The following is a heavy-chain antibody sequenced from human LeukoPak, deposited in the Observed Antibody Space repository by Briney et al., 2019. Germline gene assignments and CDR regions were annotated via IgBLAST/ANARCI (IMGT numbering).Heavy chain of an antibody. Sequence: SETLSLTCAVSGGSISSSNWWSWVRQPPGKGLEWIGEIYHSGSTNYNPSLKSRVTISVDTSKNQFSLKLSSVTAADTAVYYCASRYYYDSSGYRYWGQGTLVTVSS. CDR2: IYHSGST. V-gene: IGHV4-4*02. CDR1: GGSISSSNW. D-gene: IGHD3-22*01. CDR3: ASRYYYDSSGYRY. J-gene: IGHJ4*02.